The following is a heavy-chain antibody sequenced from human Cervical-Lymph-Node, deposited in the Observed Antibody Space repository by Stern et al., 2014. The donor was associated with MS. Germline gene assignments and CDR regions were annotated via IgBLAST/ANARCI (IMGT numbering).Heavy chain of an antibody. J-gene: IGHJ4*02. CDR3: ARHVQGFDY. Sequence: VQLVQSGAEVKKPGGSLKISCKLSGYSFTIYYIAWVRQIPGKGLEWMGVIYPYDSDPTYSPSFQGQVTISADKSITTAYLQWSSLRASDTAMYYCARHVQGFDYWGQGTLVTVSS. CDR2: IYPYDSDP. CDR1: GYSFTIYY. V-gene: IGHV5-51*01.